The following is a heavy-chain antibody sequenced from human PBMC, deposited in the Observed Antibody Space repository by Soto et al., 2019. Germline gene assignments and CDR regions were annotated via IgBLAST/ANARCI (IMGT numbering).Heavy chain of an antibody. J-gene: IGHJ6*02. CDR1: GYTFTSYA. CDR3: ASYGNWYYYYGMDV. V-gene: IGHV7-4-1*01. Sequence: ASVKVSCKASGYTFTSYAMNWVRQAPGQGLEWMGWINTNTGNPTYAQGFTGRFVFSLDTSVSTAYLQICSLKAEDTAVYYCASYGNWYYYYGMDVWGQGTTVTVS. D-gene: IGHD4-17*01. CDR2: INTNTGNP.